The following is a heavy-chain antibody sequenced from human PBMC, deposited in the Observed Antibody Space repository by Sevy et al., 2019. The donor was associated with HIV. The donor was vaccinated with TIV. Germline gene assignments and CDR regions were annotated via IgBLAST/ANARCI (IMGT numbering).Heavy chain of an antibody. D-gene: IGHD3-10*01. V-gene: IGHV1-2*02. Sequence: ASVKVSCKASGYTFTGYYMHWVRQAPGQGLEWMGWINPNSGGTNYAQKFQGRVTMTRDTSISTAYMELSRLRSDDTAVYYCARDRGDSPGDNWFDPWGQGTLFTVSS. CDR3: ARDRGDSPGDNWFDP. CDR2: INPNSGGT. J-gene: IGHJ5*02. CDR1: GYTFTGYY.